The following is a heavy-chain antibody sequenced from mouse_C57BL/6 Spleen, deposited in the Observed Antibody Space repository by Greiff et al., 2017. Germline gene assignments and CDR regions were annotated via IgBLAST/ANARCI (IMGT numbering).Heavy chain of an antibody. CDR1: GYTFTSYW. J-gene: IGHJ2*01. D-gene: IGHD2-1*01. CDR2: IYPASGST. CDR3: ASEGNSFDY. Sequence: VQLQQPGAELVKPGASVKMSCKASGYTFTSYWITWVKQRPGQGLEWIGEIYPASGSTNYNEKFKSKATLTVDTSSSTAYMQLSSLTSEDSAVYYCASEGNSFDYWGQGTTLTVSS. V-gene: IGHV1-55*01.